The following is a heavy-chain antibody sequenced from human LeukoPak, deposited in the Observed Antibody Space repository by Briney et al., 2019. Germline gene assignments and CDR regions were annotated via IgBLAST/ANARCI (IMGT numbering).Heavy chain of an antibody. V-gene: IGHV4-39*01. CDR2: ISYSGFT. Sequence: KPSETLSLTCTVSGGSISSSSYYWGWIRQPPGKGLEWIGSISYSGFTYYNPSLKSRVTISVDTSKNQFSLKLSSVTAADTAVYYCARQWDYYDSSGYPEYYFDYWGQGTLVTVSS. CDR1: GGSISSSSYY. J-gene: IGHJ4*02. D-gene: IGHD3-22*01. CDR3: ARQWDYYDSSGYPEYYFDY.